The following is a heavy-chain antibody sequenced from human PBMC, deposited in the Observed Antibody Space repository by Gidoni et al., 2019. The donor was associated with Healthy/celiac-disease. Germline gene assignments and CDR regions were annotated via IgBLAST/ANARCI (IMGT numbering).Heavy chain of an antibody. CDR2: IIPIFGTA. D-gene: IGHD6-13*01. Sequence: QVHLVQSVAELNKPESSVKVSCKASGGTFSSYAISWFRQAPVQGLEWMGGIIPIFGTANYAKKFQGRVTITADESTSTAYMEMSSLRSEDTAVYYCARGAPRPVGIAAAGTSPYYFDYWGQGTLVTVSS. V-gene: IGHV1-69*01. J-gene: IGHJ4*02. CDR1: GGTFSSYA. CDR3: ARGAPRPVGIAAAGTSPYYFDY.